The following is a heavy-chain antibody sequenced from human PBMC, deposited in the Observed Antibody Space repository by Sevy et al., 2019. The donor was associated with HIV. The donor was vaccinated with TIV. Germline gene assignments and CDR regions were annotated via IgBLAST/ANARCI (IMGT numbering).Heavy chain of an antibody. CDR1: GFTFSSYG. CDR3: ARPPWGYYYYMDV. Sequence: GGSLRLSYAASGFTFSSYGMHWVRQAPGKGLEWVAVIWYDGSNKYYADSVKGRFTISRDNSKNTLYLQMNSLRAEDTAVYYCARPPWGYYYYMDVWGKGTTVTVSS. D-gene: IGHD7-27*01. J-gene: IGHJ6*03. CDR2: IWYDGSNK. V-gene: IGHV3-33*01.